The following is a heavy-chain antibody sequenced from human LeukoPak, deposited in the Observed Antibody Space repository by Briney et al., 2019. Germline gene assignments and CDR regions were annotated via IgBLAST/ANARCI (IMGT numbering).Heavy chain of an antibody. J-gene: IGHJ4*02. CDR1: GDSVSSNSVS. CDR3: ARDRPNSSGWTPLDY. V-gene: IGHV6-1*01. Sequence: ASQTLSLTCAISGDSVSSNSVSWNWIRQSPSRGLEWLGRTYYRSKWYYGYALSVKSRITVNPDTSKNQFSLQLNSVTPEDTAVYYCARDRPNSSGWTPLDYWGQGTLVTVSS. D-gene: IGHD6-19*01. CDR2: TYYRSKWYY.